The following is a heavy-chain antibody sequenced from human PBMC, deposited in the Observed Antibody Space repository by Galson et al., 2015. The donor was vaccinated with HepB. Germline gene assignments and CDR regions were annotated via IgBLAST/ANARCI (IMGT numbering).Heavy chain of an antibody. D-gene: IGHD5-24*01. Sequence: SVKVSCKASGYTFTSFTISWFRQAPGKGLEWRAWISGYDGHVNYAQKFQGRLTMTTDTYTNTAHMELRSLRSDDSAVYYCARGGIATIGGPTFDYGGQGTLVTVSS. CDR1: GYTFTSFT. CDR2: ISGYDGHV. J-gene: IGHJ4*02. CDR3: ARGGIATIGGPTFDY. V-gene: IGHV1-18*01.